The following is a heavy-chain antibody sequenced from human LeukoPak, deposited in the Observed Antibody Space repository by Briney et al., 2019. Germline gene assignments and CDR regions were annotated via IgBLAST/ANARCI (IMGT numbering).Heavy chain of an antibody. CDR2: INQGGSEK. J-gene: IGHJ3*01. D-gene: IGHD3-3*01. V-gene: IGHV3-7*01. CDR1: GFTFSRVW. CDR3: ARGAQESIFRTFTL. Sequence: QSGGSLRLSCATSGFTFSRVWMSWVRQAPGKGLEWVADINQGGSEKEYVDSVRGRFSISRDNDKDSLYLQMNSLRVDHSGVYYCARGAQESIFRTFTLWGQGTVVTVSS.